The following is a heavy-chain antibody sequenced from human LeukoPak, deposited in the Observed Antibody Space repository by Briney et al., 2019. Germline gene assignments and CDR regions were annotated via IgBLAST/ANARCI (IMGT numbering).Heavy chain of an antibody. CDR1: GFTFSDYY. Sequence: GGSLRLSCAASGFTFSDYYMSWIRQAPGKGLEWVSYISSSGSTIYYADSVKGRFTISRDNAKNSLYLQMNSLRAEDTAVYYCARGPDIVVVVAARGYLDYWGQGTLVTVSS. D-gene: IGHD2-15*01. V-gene: IGHV3-11*04. CDR3: ARGPDIVVVVAARGYLDY. CDR2: ISSSGSTI. J-gene: IGHJ4*02.